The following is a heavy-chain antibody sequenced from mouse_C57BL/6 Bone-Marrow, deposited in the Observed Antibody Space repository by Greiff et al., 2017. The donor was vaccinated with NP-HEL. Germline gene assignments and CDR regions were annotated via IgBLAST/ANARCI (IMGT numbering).Heavy chain of an antibody. Sequence: QVQLQQPGAELVKPGASVKVSCKASGYAFTNYLIEWVKQRPGQGLEWIGVINPGSGGTNYNEKFKGKATLTADKSSSTAYMQLSSLTSEDSAVYFCASITTVLDYWGQGTTLTVSS. CDR1: GYAFTNYL. J-gene: IGHJ2*01. V-gene: IGHV1-54*01. CDR2: INPGSGGT. D-gene: IGHD1-1*01. CDR3: ASITTVLDY.